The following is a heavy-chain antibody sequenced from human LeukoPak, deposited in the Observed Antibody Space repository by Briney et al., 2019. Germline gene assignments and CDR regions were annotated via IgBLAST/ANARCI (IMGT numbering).Heavy chain of an antibody. CDR1: GGSVSYYY. CDR2: IYNSGTT. Sequence: SETLSLTCTVSGGSVSYYYWSWIRQSPGKGLEWIGYIYNSGTTRYNPSLMSRVTMSIDTSKNQISVKLNSVTAADTAVYYCARDNRYSDSSGHWYSRYYMDVWGKGTTVTVSS. CDR3: ARDNRYSDSSGHWYSRYYMDV. V-gene: IGHV4-59*02. J-gene: IGHJ6*03. D-gene: IGHD3-22*01.